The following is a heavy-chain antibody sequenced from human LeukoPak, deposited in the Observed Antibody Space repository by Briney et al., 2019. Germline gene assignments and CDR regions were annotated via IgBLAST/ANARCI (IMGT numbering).Heavy chain of an antibody. CDR3: AREDRGTDI. V-gene: IGHV3-66*01. CDR1: GLTVSSNF. D-gene: IGHD3-16*01. Sequence: GGSLRLSCTASGLTVSSNFMSWVRQAPGKGPEPLSIMYNIGSTFYAESVKGRFSMPRDISKNTVYLEMKSLRVEDTGLYFCAREDRGTDIWGQGTMVTVSS. CDR2: MYNIGST. J-gene: IGHJ3*02.